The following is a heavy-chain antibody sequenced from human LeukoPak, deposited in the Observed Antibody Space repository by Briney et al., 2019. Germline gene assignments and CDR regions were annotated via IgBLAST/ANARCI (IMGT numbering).Heavy chain of an antibody. CDR3: AKDMRYDSSGYSFDY. V-gene: IGHV3-9*01. CDR1: GFTFDDYA. Sequence: GGSLRLSCAASGFTFDDYAMHWVRQAPGKGLEWVSGISWNSGSIGYADSVKGRFTISRGNAKNSLYLQMNSLRAEDTALYYCAKDMRYDSSGYSFDYWGQGTLVTVSS. D-gene: IGHD3-22*01. CDR2: ISWNSGSI. J-gene: IGHJ4*02.